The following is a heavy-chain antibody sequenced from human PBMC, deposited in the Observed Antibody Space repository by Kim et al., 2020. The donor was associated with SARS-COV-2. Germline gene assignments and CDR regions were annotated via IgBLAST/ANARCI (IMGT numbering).Heavy chain of an antibody. CDR2: IYSGGNT. J-gene: IGHJ4*02. D-gene: IGHD6-6*01. CDR1: GFTVSGNY. CDR3: AVGKYSSSNYFDF. V-gene: IGHV3-66*01. Sequence: GGSLRLSCAASGFTVSGNYMSWLRQAPGRGLEWVSVIYSGGNTYYADSVKGRFTISRDNSKNTLYLQMNSLRAEDTAIYYCAVGKYSSSNYFDFCGQGTL.